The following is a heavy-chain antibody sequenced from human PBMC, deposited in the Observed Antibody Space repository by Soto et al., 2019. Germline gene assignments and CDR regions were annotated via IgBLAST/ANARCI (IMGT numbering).Heavy chain of an antibody. CDR1: GFTFSSYA. CDR3: AKRRGAGGHFDY. Sequence: DVQLLESGGGLVQPEGSLRLSCAASGFTFSSYAMGWVRQGPGKGLEWVAGVSVGGSTHYADSVRGRFTISRDNSKNTLSLHMNSLTAEDTAVYFCAKRRGAGGHFDYWGQGALVTVSS. CDR2: VSVGGST. V-gene: IGHV3-23*01. D-gene: IGHD2-15*01. J-gene: IGHJ4*02.